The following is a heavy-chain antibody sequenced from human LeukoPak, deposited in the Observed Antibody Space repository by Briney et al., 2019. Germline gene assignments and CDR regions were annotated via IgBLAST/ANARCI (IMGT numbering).Heavy chain of an antibody. CDR2: IYYSGST. CDR1: GGSISSSSYY. D-gene: IGHD5-12*01. Sequence: SETLSLTCTVSGGSISSSSYYWGWIRQPPGKGLEWIGSIYYSGSTYYNPSLKSRVTISVDTSKNQFSLKLSSVTAADTAVYYCARHRRYSGYDFHYFDYWGQGTLVTVSS. V-gene: IGHV4-39*01. CDR3: ARHRRYSGYDFHYFDY. J-gene: IGHJ4*02.